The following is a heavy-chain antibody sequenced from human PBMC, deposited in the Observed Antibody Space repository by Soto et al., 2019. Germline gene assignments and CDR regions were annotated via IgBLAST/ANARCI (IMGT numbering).Heavy chain of an antibody. V-gene: IGHV4-39*01. CDR3: ARMGYCSGGSCYYYYYYGMDV. CDR2: IYYSGST. J-gene: IGHJ6*02. D-gene: IGHD2-15*01. CDR1: GGSIGGSSDY. Sequence: SETLSLTCSVSGGSIGGSSDYWGWIRQPPGKGLEWIGSIYYSGSTYYNPSLKSRVTISVDMSKNQFSLKLSSVTAADTAVYYCARMGYCSGGSCYYYYYYGMDVWGQGTTVTVSS.